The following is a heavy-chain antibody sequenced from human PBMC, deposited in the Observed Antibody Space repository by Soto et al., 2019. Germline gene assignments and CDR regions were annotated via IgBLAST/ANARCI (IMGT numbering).Heavy chain of an antibody. Sequence: PGVSLRLSCAASGFTFSSYAMGWVRQAPGKGLEWVSAISGSGGSTYYADSVKGRFTISRDNSKNTLYLQMNSLRAEDTAVYYCAKPELERGGPFDYWGQGTLVTVSS. D-gene: IGHD1-1*01. CDR3: AKPELERGGPFDY. J-gene: IGHJ4*02. CDR1: GFTFSSYA. CDR2: ISGSGGST. V-gene: IGHV3-23*01.